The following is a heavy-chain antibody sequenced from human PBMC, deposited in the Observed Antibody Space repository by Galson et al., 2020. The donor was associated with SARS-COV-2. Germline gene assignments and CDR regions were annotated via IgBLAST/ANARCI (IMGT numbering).Heavy chain of an antibody. Sequence: GESLKITCAASGVTFSSNPMHWVRQAPGRGLEYFSASSSNGLSTYYADSVKGRFTISRDNSKNTLFLQMGSLRAEDMAVYYCTKVTPLAGSRGHFDQWGQGTLVTVSS. CDR3: TKVTPLAGSRGHFDQ. J-gene: IGHJ4*02. D-gene: IGHD6-19*01. V-gene: IGHV3-64*02. CDR1: GVTFSSNP. CDR2: SSSNGLST.